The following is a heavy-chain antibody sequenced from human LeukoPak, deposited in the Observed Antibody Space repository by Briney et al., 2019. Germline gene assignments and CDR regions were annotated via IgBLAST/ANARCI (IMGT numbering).Heavy chain of an antibody. V-gene: IGHV1-3*01. CDR1: GYTFTSYA. Sequence: GASVKVSCKASGYTFTSYAMHWVRQAPGQGLEWMGWINAGNGNTKYSQKFQGRVTITRDTSASTAYMELSSLRSEDTAVYYCARDLDTSPYYYYYGMDVWGQGTTVTVSS. J-gene: IGHJ6*02. D-gene: IGHD5-18*01. CDR2: INAGNGNT. CDR3: ARDLDTSPYYYYYGMDV.